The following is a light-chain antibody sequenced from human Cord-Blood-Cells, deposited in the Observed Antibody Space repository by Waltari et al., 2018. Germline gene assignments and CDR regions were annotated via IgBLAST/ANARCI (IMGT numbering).Light chain of an antibody. CDR1: SSDVGGYNY. J-gene: IGLJ3*02. CDR3: SSYTSSSTLV. V-gene: IGLV2-14*01. Sequence: QSALTQPASASGSPGQSITIPCTGTSSDVGGYNYVSWYQQHPGKAPKLMIYDVSNRPSGVSNRLSGSKSGNTASLTISGLQAEDEADYYCSSYTSSSTLVFGIWTKLTVL. CDR2: DVS.